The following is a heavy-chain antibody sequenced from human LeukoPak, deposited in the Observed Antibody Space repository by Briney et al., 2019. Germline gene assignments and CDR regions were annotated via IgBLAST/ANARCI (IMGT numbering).Heavy chain of an antibody. V-gene: IGHV3-23*01. CDR2: ISGSGGST. Sequence: GGSLRLSCAASGFMFSSYAMHWVRQAPGKGLEWVSAISGSGGSTYFADSVKGRFTISRDNSKNTLYLQMNSLRAEDTAVYYCTKDRVYGGWADDAFDIWGQGTMVTVSS. D-gene: IGHD4-23*01. J-gene: IGHJ3*02. CDR3: TKDRVYGGWADDAFDI. CDR1: GFMFSSYA.